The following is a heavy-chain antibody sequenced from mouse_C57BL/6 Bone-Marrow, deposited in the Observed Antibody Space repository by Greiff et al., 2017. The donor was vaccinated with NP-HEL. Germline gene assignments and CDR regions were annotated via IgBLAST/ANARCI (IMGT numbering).Heavy chain of an antibody. CDR3: VYSKFMDY. Sequence: EVQLQQSGPELVKPGASVKISCKASGYSFTGYYMNWVKQSPEKSLEWIGEINPSTGGTTYNQKFKAKATLTVDKSSSTAYMQLKSLTSEDSAVYYCVYSKFMDYWGQGTSVTVSS. D-gene: IGHD2-5*01. CDR1: GYSFTGYY. J-gene: IGHJ4*01. V-gene: IGHV1-42*01. CDR2: INPSTGGT.